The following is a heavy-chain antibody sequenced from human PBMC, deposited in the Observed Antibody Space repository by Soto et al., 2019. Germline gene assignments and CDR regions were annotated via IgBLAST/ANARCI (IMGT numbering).Heavy chain of an antibody. J-gene: IGHJ4*02. D-gene: IGHD5-18*01. CDR1: GGSFSSYA. V-gene: IGHV1-69*13. Sequence: SVKVSCKASGGSFSSYAISWVRQAPGQGLEWMGGIIPIFGTANYAQKFQGRVTITADESTSTAYMELSSLRSEDTAVYYCARGIQLWPSFDYWGQGTLVTVSS. CDR2: IIPIFGTA. CDR3: ARGIQLWPSFDY.